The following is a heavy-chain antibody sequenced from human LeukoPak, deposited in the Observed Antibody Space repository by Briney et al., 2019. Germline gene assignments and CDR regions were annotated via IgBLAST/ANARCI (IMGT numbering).Heavy chain of an antibody. J-gene: IGHJ4*02. CDR3: AKVPRFLSAAGTPGDY. D-gene: IGHD6-13*01. Sequence: SVKVSCKASGGTFSSYAISWVRQAPGQGLEWMGGIIPIFGTANYAQKFQGRVTITADKSTSTAYMELSSLRAEDTAVYYCAKVPRFLSAAGTPGDYWGQGTLVTVSS. V-gene: IGHV1-69*06. CDR2: IIPIFGTA. CDR1: GGTFSSYA.